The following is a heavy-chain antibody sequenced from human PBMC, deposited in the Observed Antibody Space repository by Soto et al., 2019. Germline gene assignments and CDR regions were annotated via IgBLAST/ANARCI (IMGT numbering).Heavy chain of an antibody. CDR1: GGTFSSYA. Sequence: SVKVSCKASGGTFSSYAISWVRQAPGQGLEWMGGIIPIFGTANYAQKFQGRLTITADESTSTAYMELSSLRSEDTAVYYCARAGTTNDAFDIWGQGTMVTVSS. CDR3: ARAGTTNDAFDI. CDR2: IIPIFGTA. J-gene: IGHJ3*02. V-gene: IGHV1-69*13. D-gene: IGHD1-1*01.